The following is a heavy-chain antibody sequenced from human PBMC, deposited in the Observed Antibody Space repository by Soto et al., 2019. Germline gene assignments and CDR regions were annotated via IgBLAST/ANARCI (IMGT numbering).Heavy chain of an antibody. CDR3: ATDQGYCTNGVCFWISALDP. CDR1: GYTLTELS. D-gene: IGHD2-8*01. Sequence: ASVKVSCKVSGYTLTELSMHWVRQAPGKGLEWMGGFDPEDGETIYAQKFQGRVTMTEDTSTDTAYMELSSLRSEDTAVYYCATDQGYCTNGVCFWISALDPWGQGTLVTVSS. CDR2: FDPEDGET. J-gene: IGHJ5*01. V-gene: IGHV1-24*01.